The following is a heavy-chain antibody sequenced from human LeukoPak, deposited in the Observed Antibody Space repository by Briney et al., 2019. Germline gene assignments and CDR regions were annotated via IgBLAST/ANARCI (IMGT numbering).Heavy chain of an antibody. Sequence: GGSLRLSCAASGFSFGSYALSWVRQAPGKGLEWVSVISGSGDNTHYTDPVKGRFTISRDNSKNTLYLQMNSLRAEDTAVYYCTSLSDAIESFGTRNYWGQGTLDTVSS. CDR3: TSLSDAIESFGTRNY. CDR1: GFSFGSYA. V-gene: IGHV3-23*01. D-gene: IGHD2-8*01. J-gene: IGHJ4*02. CDR2: ISGSGDNT.